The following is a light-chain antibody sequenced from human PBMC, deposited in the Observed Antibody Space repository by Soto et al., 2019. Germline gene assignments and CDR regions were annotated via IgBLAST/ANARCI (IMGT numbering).Light chain of an antibody. V-gene: IGLV2-11*01. CDR2: DVS. CDR3: FSYARSPSDMV. J-gene: IGLJ2*01. CDR1: SSDVGGYNY. Sequence: QSALTQPRSVSGSPGQSVTISCTGTSSDVGGYNYVSWYRQHPGKAPKLLIYDVSKRPSGVPDRFSGSKSGNTASLTISGLQAEDVADYYCFSYARSPSDMVFGGGTKLTVL.